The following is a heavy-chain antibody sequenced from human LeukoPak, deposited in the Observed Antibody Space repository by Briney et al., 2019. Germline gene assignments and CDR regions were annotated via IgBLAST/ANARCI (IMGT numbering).Heavy chain of an antibody. CDR1: GGSISSSTYS. D-gene: IGHD5-24*01. CDR2: IHYDGNT. Sequence: PSGTLSLTCAVSGGSISSSTYSWTWIRQPPGKGLEWIGSIHYDGNTYYKPSLKSRVTISVDTSKTQFSLRLSSATAADMATYYCARHSLNNYGSYYWGQGTLVTVSS. CDR3: ARHSLNNYGSYY. J-gene: IGHJ4*02. V-gene: IGHV4-39*01.